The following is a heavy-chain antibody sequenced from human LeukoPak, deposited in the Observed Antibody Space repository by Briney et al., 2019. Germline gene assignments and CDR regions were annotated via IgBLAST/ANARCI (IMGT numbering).Heavy chain of an antibody. D-gene: IGHD3-9*01. Sequence: KPSETLSLTCAVSGYSISSGYYWGWIRQPPGKGLEWIGSIYHSGSTYYNPSLKSRVTISVDTSKNQFSLKLSSVTAAGTAVYYCARRHDYDILTGYYHWYFDLWGRGTLVTVSS. V-gene: IGHV4-38-2*01. CDR3: ARRHDYDILTGYYHWYFDL. CDR1: GYSISSGYY. J-gene: IGHJ2*01. CDR2: IYHSGST.